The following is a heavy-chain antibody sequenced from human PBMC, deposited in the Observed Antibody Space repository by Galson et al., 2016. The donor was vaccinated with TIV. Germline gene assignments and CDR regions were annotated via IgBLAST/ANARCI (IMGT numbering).Heavy chain of an antibody. J-gene: IGHJ6*02. CDR3: ARDYGSYQHLTDPYYYYDMDV. CDR2: INPNSGDT. CDR1: GYTFTDYY. D-gene: IGHD2-2*01. Sequence: SVKVSCKASGYTFTDYYIHWVRQAPGPGLEWMGWINPNSGDTHFPQKFQGRVTMTRDTSINTAYMELSRLTSDDTAVYYCARDYGSYQHLTDPYYYYDMDVWGQGTTVTVSS. V-gene: IGHV1-2*02.